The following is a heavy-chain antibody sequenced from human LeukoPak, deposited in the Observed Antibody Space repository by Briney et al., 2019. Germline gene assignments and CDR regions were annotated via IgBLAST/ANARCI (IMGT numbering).Heavy chain of an antibody. J-gene: IGHJ4*02. Sequence: SETLSLTYTVSGGSISSGDYYWSWIRQSPGKGLEWIGFIYYSGSIYYNPSLKSRVTISADTSKNQFSLKLSSVTAADTAVYYCARDRGYSYGPFDYWGQGTLVTVSS. V-gene: IGHV4-30-4*01. CDR2: IYYSGSI. CDR3: ARDRGYSYGPFDY. D-gene: IGHD5-18*01. CDR1: GGSISSGDYY.